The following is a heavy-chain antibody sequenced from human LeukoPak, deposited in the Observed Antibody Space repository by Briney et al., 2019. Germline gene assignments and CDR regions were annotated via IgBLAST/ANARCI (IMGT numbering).Heavy chain of an antibody. D-gene: IGHD6-25*01. Sequence: PSETLSHTCTVSGGSVNSSSYYWGWIRQPPGKRREWVGCIYNSGSTYYDPSLKSRVTISVDTSKNQVSLKVNSVTAADTAVYYCARRGSSGRSFDYWGQGTLVIVSS. CDR3: ARRGSSGRSFDY. V-gene: IGHV4-39*01. CDR2: IYNSGST. CDR1: GGSVNSSSYY. J-gene: IGHJ4*02.